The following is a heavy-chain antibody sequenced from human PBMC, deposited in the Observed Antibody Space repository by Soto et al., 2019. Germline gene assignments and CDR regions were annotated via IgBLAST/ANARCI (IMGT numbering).Heavy chain of an antibody. J-gene: IGHJ5*02. CDR3: AXXRSAAGTGWFDP. D-gene: IGHD6-13*01. Sequence: QVQLVQSGAEVKKPGASVKVSCKASGYTFTSYDINWVRQATGQGLEWMGWMNPNSGNTGYAQKFQGRVTMTRNTSISTAYMELSSLRSXXXXXXXXAXXRSAAGTGWFDPWGQGTLVTVSS. V-gene: IGHV1-8*01. CDR1: GYTFTSYD. CDR2: MNPNSGNT.